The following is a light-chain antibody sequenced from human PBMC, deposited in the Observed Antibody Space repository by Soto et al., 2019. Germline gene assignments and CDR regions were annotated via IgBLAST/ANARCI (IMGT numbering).Light chain of an antibody. V-gene: IGKV3-11*01. J-gene: IGKJ4*01. CDR1: QSVSTA. CDR2: DAS. Sequence: EIVLTQSPATLSLSPGERATLSCRASQSVSTALAWYQQKPGQAPRLLIYDASIRATGIPARFSGSGSGTDFTLNISSLQPEDFAVYYCQQRSDWLTFGGGTKVEIK. CDR3: QQRSDWLT.